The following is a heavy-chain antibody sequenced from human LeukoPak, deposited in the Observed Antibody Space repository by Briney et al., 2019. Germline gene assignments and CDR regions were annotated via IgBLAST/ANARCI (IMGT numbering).Heavy chain of an antibody. CDR2: INHSGSN. D-gene: IGHD3-10*01. V-gene: IGHV4-34*01. CDR3: ARWQWFGELSSGY. J-gene: IGHJ4*02. CDR1: GGSFSGYY. Sequence: PSETLSLTCAVYGGSFSGYYWSWIRQSPGKGLEWIGEINHSGSNNYNPSLKSRVTISVDTSKNQFSLKLSSVTAADTAVYYCARWQWFGELSSGYWGQGTLVTVSS.